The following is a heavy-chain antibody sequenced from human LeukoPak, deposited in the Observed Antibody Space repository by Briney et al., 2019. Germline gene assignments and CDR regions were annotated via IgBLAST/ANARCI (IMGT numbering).Heavy chain of an antibody. CDR3: VKYTAYSTGWPSY. CDR2: ISGSGGST. D-gene: IGHD6-19*01. CDR1: GFTFNTYT. Sequence: PGGSLRLSCAASGFTFNTYTMSWVRQAPGKGVEWVSTISGSGGSTYYADSVKGRFTIPRDNSKNTLYLQMNSLRAEDTAVYYCVKYTAYSTGWPSYWGQGTLVTVS. V-gene: IGHV3-23*01. J-gene: IGHJ4*02.